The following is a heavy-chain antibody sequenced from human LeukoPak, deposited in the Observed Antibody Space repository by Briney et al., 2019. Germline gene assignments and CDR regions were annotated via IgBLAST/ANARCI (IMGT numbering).Heavy chain of an antibody. CDR1: GFSFSSYW. Sequence: GGSLRLSCAASGFSFSSYWMSWVRQAPGKGLEWVANIKQDGSEKSYVDSVKGRFTISRDNSKNTLYLQMNSLRAEDTAVYYCANNGRGGWYDYYYGMDVWGKGTTVTVSS. J-gene: IGHJ6*04. CDR2: IKQDGSEK. CDR3: ANNGRGGWYDYYYGMDV. V-gene: IGHV3-7*01. D-gene: IGHD6-19*01.